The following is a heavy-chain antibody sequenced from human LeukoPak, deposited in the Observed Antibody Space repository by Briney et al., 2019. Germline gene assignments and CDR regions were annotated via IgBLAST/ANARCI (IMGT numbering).Heavy chain of an antibody. CDR3: ARVSGYVHYFDY. CDR2: IYYSGST. D-gene: IGHD5-12*01. CDR1: GYSISSSYY. Sequence: SETLSLTCTVSGYSISSSYYWSWIRQPPGKGLEWIGYIYYSGSTNYNPSLKSRVTISVDTSKNQFSLKLSSVTAADTAVYYCARVSGYVHYFDYWGQGTLVTVSS. V-gene: IGHV4-61*01. J-gene: IGHJ4*02.